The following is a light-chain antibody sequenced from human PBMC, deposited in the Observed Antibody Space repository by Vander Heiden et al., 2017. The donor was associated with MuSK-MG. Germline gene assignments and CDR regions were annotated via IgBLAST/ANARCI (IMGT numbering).Light chain of an antibody. J-gene: IGKJ1*01. Sequence: EIVMTQSPATLSVSPGERATLSCRASQSVSSNLAWYQQKPGRAPRLLIYGASTRATGIPGRFSGSGSGTEFTVTITSLQSEDFAVYYCQQYNTWPRTFGQGTKVEIK. CDR1: QSVSSN. V-gene: IGKV3D-15*01. CDR3: QQYNTWPRT. CDR2: GAS.